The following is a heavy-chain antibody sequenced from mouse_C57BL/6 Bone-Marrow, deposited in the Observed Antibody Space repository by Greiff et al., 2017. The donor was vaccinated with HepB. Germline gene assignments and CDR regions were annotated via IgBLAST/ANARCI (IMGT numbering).Heavy chain of an antibody. J-gene: IGHJ4*01. Sequence: QVQLQQSGPELVKPGASVKLSCKASGYTFTSYDINWVKQRPGQGLEWIGWIYPRDGSTKYNEKFKGKATLTVDTSSSTAYMELHSLTSEDSAVYFCVRLESLLRWQPECYAMDYWGQGTSVTVSS. CDR1: GYTFTSYD. V-gene: IGHV1-85*01. CDR3: VRLESLLRWQPECYAMDY. D-gene: IGHD2-1*01. CDR2: IYPRDGST.